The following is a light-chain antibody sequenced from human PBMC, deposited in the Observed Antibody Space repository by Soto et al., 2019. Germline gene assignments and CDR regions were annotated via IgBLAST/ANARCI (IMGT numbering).Light chain of an antibody. V-gene: IGKV3-20*01. CDR2: GAS. CDR3: QQYGSSPWT. J-gene: IGKJ1*01. Sequence: VLTNSAGTLSLSPGERATLSCRASQSVSSSYLAWYQQKPGQAPRLLIYGASSRATGIPDRFSGSGSGTDFTLTISRLEPEDFAVYYCQQYGSSPWTFGQGTKVDI. CDR1: QSVSSSY.